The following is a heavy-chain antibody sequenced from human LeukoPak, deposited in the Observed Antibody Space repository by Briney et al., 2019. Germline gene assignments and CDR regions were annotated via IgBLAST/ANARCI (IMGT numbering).Heavy chain of an antibody. CDR3: AKLNDNYHYNGMDV. J-gene: IGHJ6*02. V-gene: IGHV3-23*01. CDR2: ISGNGGST. Sequence: GGSLRLSCAASGFIFNTYAMSWVRQAPGKGLEWVSLISGNGGSTYYADSVKGRFTISRDNSKNTLYLQMNSLRAEDTAVYYCAKLNDNYHYNGMDVWGQGTTVTVSS. D-gene: IGHD1-1*01. CDR1: GFIFNTYA.